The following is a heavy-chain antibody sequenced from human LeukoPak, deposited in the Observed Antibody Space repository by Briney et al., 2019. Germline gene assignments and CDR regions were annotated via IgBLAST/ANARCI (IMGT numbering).Heavy chain of an antibody. J-gene: IGHJ4*02. CDR1: SGSISSSSYY. CDR3: ARHRRNSTYLTTVTSIDY. Sequence: SETLSLTCTVSSGSISSSSYYWGWIRQPPGKGLEWIGSIYYTGSTYYIPALKRRVTISVDTSKNQFSLKLTSVSAADTGVYYCARHRRNSTYLTTVTSIDYWGQGTLVIVSS. CDR2: IYYTGST. V-gene: IGHV4-39*01. D-gene: IGHD4-17*01.